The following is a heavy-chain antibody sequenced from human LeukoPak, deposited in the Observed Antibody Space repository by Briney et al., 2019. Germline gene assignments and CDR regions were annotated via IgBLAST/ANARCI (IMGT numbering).Heavy chain of an antibody. CDR2: INQDGGKK. Sequence: GGSLRLSCGASGFNFSNYWMTWVRQAPGKGLEWVANINQDGGKKNYVDSVKGRFTISRDNAKKSLYLQMNSLRAEDTAVYYCSRGQGCAYWGQGTLVTVSS. CDR3: SRGQGCAY. D-gene: IGHD6-19*01. CDR1: GFNFSNYW. V-gene: IGHV3-7*04. J-gene: IGHJ4*02.